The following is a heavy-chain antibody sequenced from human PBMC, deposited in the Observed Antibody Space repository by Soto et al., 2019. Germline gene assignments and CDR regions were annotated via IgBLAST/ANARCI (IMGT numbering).Heavy chain of an antibody. CDR1: GFTFSGYG. J-gene: IGHJ4*01. D-gene: IGHD6-19*01. CDR3: AKEIRVAGDLDY. CDR2: ISNDGNKQ. V-gene: IGHV3-30*18. Sequence: LRLSCVASGFTFSGYGIHWVRQAPGKGLEWVAAISNDGNKQYYADSVKGRFTISRDNSKNTLYLQMDSLRPEDTAVYYCAKEIRVAGDLDYWGHGTLVTVSS.